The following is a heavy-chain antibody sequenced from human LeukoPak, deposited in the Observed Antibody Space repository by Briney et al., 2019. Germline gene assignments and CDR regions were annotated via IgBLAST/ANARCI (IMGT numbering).Heavy chain of an antibody. CDR1: GFTFSSYA. J-gene: IGHJ3*02. CDR2: ISGSAYST. CDR3: AKFYSSSWTVEKDPSGAFDI. D-gene: IGHD6-13*01. V-gene: IGHV3-23*01. Sequence: GGSLRLSCAASGFTFSSYAKGWVRQAPGKGLEWVSAISGSAYSTYYADSVKGRFTISRDKSKSTLYLQMNSLRAEDTAVYYCAKFYSSSWTVEKDPSGAFDIWGQGTMVTVSS.